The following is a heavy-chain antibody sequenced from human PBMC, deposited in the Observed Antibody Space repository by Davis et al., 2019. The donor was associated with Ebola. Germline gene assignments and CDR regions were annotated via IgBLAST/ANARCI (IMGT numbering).Heavy chain of an antibody. V-gene: IGHV4-4*03. CDR2: IYHSGST. J-gene: IGHJ4*02. Sequence: PQTPSLTCAVSGGPIRLRNWWSWVRPPPGKGLEWIGEIYHSGSTNYNPSLKSRVTISVDKSKNQFSLKLSSVTAADTAVYYCARDYYDSSGYYPLYYFDYWGQGTLVTVSS. D-gene: IGHD3-22*01. CDR1: GGPIRLRNW. CDR3: ARDYYDSSGYYPLYYFDY.